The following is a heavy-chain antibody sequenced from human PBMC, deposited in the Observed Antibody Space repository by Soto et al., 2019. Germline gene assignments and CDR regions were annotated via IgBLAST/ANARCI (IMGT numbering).Heavy chain of an antibody. V-gene: IGHV4-39*02. CDR3: ARDLTGYCSGGSCYPGAGAFDI. Sequence: SEARFLSYTVSGGTISSSSYHVGWIRQPPEKVLEWFGSIYYWGSTYYKSSLKSRVTISVDTSKNQFSLKLSSVTAADTAVYYCARDLTGYCSGGSCYPGAGAFDIWGQGT. J-gene: IGHJ3*02. D-gene: IGHD2-15*01. CDR1: GGTISSSSYH. CDR2: IYYWGST.